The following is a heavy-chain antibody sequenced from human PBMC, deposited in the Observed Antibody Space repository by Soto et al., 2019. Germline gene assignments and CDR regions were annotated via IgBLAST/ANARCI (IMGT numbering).Heavy chain of an antibody. CDR1: GYTFTGYY. CDR2: INPNSGGT. J-gene: IGHJ5*02. Sequence: GASVKVCCKASGYTFTGYYMHWVRQAPGQGLEWMGWINPNSGGTNYAQKFQGRVTMTRDTSISTAYMELSRLRSDDTAVYYCARGIDYYGSGSPFDPWGQGTLVTVSS. V-gene: IGHV1-2*02. D-gene: IGHD3-10*01. CDR3: ARGIDYYGSGSPFDP.